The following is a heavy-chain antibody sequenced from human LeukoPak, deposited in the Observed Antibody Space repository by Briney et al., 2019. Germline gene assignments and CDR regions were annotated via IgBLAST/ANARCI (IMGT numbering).Heavy chain of an antibody. J-gene: IGHJ4*02. CDR1: GYSISSGYY. CDR3: ARDGGVRGQWLVQDY. D-gene: IGHD6-19*01. Sequence: PSETLSLTCTVSGYSISSGYYWGWIRQPPGKGLEWIGSIYHSGGTYYNPSLKSRVTISVDTSKNQFSLKLSSVTAADTAVYYCARDGGVRGQWLVQDYWGQGTLVTVSS. CDR2: IYHSGGT. V-gene: IGHV4-38-2*02.